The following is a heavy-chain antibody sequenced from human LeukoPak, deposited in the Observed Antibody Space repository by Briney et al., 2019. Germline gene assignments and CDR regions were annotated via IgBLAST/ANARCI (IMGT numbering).Heavy chain of an antibody. V-gene: IGHV4-61*02. CDR3: ARWGAGDY. CDR2: IYTSGST. D-gene: IGHD3-16*01. Sequence: SETLSLTCTVSGRSISSGSYYWSWIRQPAWKGLEWIGRIYTSGSTNYNPSLKRRVTISVDTSKNQFSLKLRSVSAADTAVYYCARWGAGDYWGQGTLVTVSS. J-gene: IGHJ4*02. CDR1: GRSISSGSYY.